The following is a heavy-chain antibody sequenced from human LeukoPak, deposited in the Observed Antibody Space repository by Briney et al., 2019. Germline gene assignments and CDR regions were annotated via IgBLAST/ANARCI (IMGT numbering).Heavy chain of an antibody. V-gene: IGHV3-23*01. CDR2: ISGSGGST. D-gene: IGHD2-15*01. CDR1: GFTFSSYA. Sequence: GGSLRLSCAASGFTFSSYAMSWVRQAPGKGLEWVSAISGSGGSTYYADSVKGRLTISRDNSKNTLYLQMNSLRAEDTAVYYCAKDRYSVVVAANYFDYWGQGTLVTVSS. J-gene: IGHJ4*02. CDR3: AKDRYSVVVAANYFDY.